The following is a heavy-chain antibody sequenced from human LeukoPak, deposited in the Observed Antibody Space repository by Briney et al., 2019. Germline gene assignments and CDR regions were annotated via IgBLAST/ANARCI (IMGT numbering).Heavy chain of an antibody. CDR2: IYTSGST. D-gene: IGHD3-3*01. Sequence: SETLSLTCTVSGGSMGSYYWNWIRQAAGKGLEWIGRIYTSGSTNYNPSLKSRVSMSVDTSKNQFSLNLSSVTAADPAVYYCAREWSGYYYFDYWGQGAPVTVSS. CDR3: AREWSGYYYFDY. J-gene: IGHJ4*02. CDR1: GGSMGSYY. V-gene: IGHV4-4*07.